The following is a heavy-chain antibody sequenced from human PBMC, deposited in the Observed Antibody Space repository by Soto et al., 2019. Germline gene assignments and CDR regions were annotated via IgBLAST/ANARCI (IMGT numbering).Heavy chain of an antibody. D-gene: IGHD2-15*01. V-gene: IGHV4-39*07. CDR2: VYYSGLT. J-gene: IGHJ6*02. CDR1: GSSLRSSISY. CDR3: ATGGGFAYYGMDV. Sequence: ASETLSLTCPVAGSSLRSSISYWGWIRQSPGKGLDWIGSVYYSGLTHYNPSFRGRVAIFVDTSKNQFSVRLNSVTAADTAVYYCATGGGFAYYGMDVWGQGTTVTVSS.